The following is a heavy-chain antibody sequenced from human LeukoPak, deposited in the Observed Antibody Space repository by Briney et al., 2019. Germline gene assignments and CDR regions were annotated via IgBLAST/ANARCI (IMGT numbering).Heavy chain of an antibody. J-gene: IGHJ5*02. D-gene: IGHD6-13*01. V-gene: IGHV3-30*18. CDR3: AKVGSSWYRPVNWFDP. CDR1: GFTFSSYG. CDR2: ISYDGSNK. Sequence: GRSLRLSCAASGFTFSSYGMHWVRQAPGKGLEWVAVISYDGSNKYYADSVKGRFTISRDNSKNTLYLQMNSLRAEDTAVYYCAKVGSSWYRPVNWFDPWGQGTLVTVSS.